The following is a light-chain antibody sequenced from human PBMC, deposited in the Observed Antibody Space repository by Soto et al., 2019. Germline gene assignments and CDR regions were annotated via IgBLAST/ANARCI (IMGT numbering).Light chain of an antibody. CDR1: SSNIGSNY. CDR3: AAWDDSLSAYVV. V-gene: IGLV1-47*01. J-gene: IGLJ2*01. CDR2: RNN. Sequence: QSVLTQPPSASGTPVQRVTISCSGSSSNIGSNYVYWYQQFPGTAPKLLIYRNNQRPSGVPDRFSGSKSGTSASLAISGLRSEDEADYYCAAWDDSLSAYVVFGGGTKLTVL.